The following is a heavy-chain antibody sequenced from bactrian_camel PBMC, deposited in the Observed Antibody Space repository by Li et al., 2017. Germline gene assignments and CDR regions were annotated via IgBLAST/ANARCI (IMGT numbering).Heavy chain of an antibody. CDR3: ADVVGVRCTAGMGGGNQYNY. CDR1: AITYSMYC. Sequence: HVQLVESGGGLVQPGGSVRLSCATSAITYSMYCMGWFRQAPGKEREGVATIDTSGRTSYADSVNGRFTISKDISKTTLYLQMNNLKSEDTAMYYCADVVGVRCTAGMGGGNQYNYWGQGTQVTVS. D-gene: IGHD5*01. CDR2: IDTSGRT. J-gene: IGHJ4*01. V-gene: IGHV3S53*01.